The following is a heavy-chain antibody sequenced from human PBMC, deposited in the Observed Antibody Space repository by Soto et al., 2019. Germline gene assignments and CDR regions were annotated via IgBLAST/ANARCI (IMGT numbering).Heavy chain of an antibody. CDR2: VNPSGGST. CDR1: GYTFTSYY. D-gene: IGHD3-3*01. CDR3: ARDGQRDFWSGYYPGY. Sequence: ASVKVSCKASGYTFTSYYMHWVRQAPGQGLEWMGIVNPSGGSTSYAQKFQGRVTMTRDTSTSTVYMELSSLRSEDTAVYYCARDGQRDFWSGYYPGYWGQGTLVTVS. J-gene: IGHJ4*02. V-gene: IGHV1-46*01.